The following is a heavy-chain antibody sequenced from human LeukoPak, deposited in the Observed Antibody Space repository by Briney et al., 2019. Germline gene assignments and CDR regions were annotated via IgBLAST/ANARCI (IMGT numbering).Heavy chain of an antibody. J-gene: IGHJ4*02. CDR1: GFTFDDYA. D-gene: IGHD3-10*01. Sequence: GGSLRLSCAAPGFTFDDYAMHWVRQAPGKGLEWVSGISWNSGRIGYADSVKGRFTISRDNAKNSLYLQMNSLRAEDTALYYCAKGPMRQGRYYFDYWGQGTLVTVSS. V-gene: IGHV3-9*01. CDR3: AKGPMRQGRYYFDY. CDR2: ISWNSGRI.